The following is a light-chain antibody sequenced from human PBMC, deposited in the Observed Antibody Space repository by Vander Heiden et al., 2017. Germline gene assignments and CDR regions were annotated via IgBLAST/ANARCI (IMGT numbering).Light chain of an antibody. V-gene: IGLV7-46*01. J-gene: IGLJ2*01. CDR2: NTR. CDR3: SHTYSDTLI. Sequence: QALVTHEPSLSVSPVGTVTRTCASNTGAVTRGHYPYWFQQKPGEAPRTRMYNTRNKESCTPACFSGSLLGGKDALTLSGAQAEEDAYYYCSHTYSDTLIFGGGTKLTVL. CDR1: TGAVTRGHY.